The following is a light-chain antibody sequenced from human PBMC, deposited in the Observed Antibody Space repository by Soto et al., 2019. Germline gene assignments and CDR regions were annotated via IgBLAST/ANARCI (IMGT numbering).Light chain of an antibody. Sequence: SRNVITNLAWYQQKPPQVPRVLIYGASTRATSIPDRCSGSRSATDYSLTTSSLEQAEYAVYYCQQHGTSTPLTFGGGTKVDIK. V-gene: IGKV3-20*01. CDR2: GAS. CDR3: QQHGTSTPLT. J-gene: IGKJ4*01. CDR1: RNVITN.